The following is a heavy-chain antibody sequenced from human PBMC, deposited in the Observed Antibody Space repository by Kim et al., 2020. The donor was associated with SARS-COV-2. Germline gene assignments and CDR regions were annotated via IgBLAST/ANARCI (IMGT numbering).Heavy chain of an antibody. Sequence: ASVKVSCKASGYRYSSYGINWVRQAPGQGLEWMGWISTYTGDTNYAQKFRGRVSMTTEKSTSTAYMELRSLRSDDTAVYYCARDIVSTGVFDYWGQGTRVTVSS. V-gene: IGHV1-18*01. CDR1: GYRYSSYG. CDR2: ISTYTGDT. D-gene: IGHD5-12*01. J-gene: IGHJ4*02. CDR3: ARDIVSTGVFDY.